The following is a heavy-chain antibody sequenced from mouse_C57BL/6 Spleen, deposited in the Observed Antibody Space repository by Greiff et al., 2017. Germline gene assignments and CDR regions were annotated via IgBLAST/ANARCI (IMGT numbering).Heavy chain of an antibody. D-gene: IGHD2-1*01. CDR3: ARRDYGNYVFDY. Sequence: QVQLKQPGAELVMPGASVKLSCKASGYTFTSYWMHWVKQRPGQGLEWIGEIDPSDSYTNYNQKFKGKSTLTVDKSSSTASMQLSSLTSEDSAVYYCARRDYGNYVFDYWGQGTTLTVSS. V-gene: IGHV1-69*01. CDR1: GYTFTSYW. CDR2: IDPSDSYT. J-gene: IGHJ2*01.